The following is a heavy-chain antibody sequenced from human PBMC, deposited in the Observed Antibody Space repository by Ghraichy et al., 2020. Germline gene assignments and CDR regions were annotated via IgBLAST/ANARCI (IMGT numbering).Heavy chain of an antibody. V-gene: IGHV4-31*03. J-gene: IGHJ3*02. CDR1: GGSISSGGYY. D-gene: IGHD3-10*01. CDR2: IYYSGST. CDR3: ARVLWFGELAPDAFDI. Sequence: SETLSLTCTVSGGSISSGGYYWSWIRQHPGKGLEWIGYIYYSGSTYYNPSLKSRVTISVDTSKNQFSLKLSSVTAADTAVYYWARVLWFGELAPDAFDIWGQGTMVTVSS.